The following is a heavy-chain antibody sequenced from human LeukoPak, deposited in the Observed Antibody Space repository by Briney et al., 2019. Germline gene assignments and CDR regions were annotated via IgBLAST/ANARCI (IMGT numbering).Heavy chain of an antibody. CDR1: GGSISSYY. CDR2: IYYSGST. D-gene: IGHD3-22*01. J-gene: IGHJ1*01. CDR3: ARRESSGYYEYFQH. Sequence: SETLSLTCTVSGGSISSYYWSWIRQPPGKGLEWIGYIYYSGSTNYNPSLKSRVTISVDTSKNQFSLKLSSVTAADTAVYYCARRESSGYYEYFQHWGQGTLVTVSS. V-gene: IGHV4-59*08.